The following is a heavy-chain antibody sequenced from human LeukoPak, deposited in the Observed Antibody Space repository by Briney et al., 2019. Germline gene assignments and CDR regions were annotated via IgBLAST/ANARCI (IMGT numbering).Heavy chain of an antibody. CDR2: IYYSGST. V-gene: IGHV4-59*01. CDR3: ARDRYSGSFPGYYYMDV. Sequence: PSETLSLTCAVYGGSFSGYYWSWLRQPPGKGLEWIGYIYYSGSTNYNPSLKSRVTISVDTSKNQFSLKLSSVTAADTAVYYCARDRYSGSFPGYYYMDVWGKGTTVTVSS. J-gene: IGHJ6*03. D-gene: IGHD1-26*01. CDR1: GGSFSGYY.